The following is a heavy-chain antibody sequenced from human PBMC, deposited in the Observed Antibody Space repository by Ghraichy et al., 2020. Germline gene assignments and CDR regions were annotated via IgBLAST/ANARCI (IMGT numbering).Heavy chain of an antibody. J-gene: IGHJ4*02. CDR2: IYSAGLT. Sequence: GGSLRLFCEASGITVSTKYMHWVRQAPGKGLEWVSLIYSAGLTRYADSVRDRFTISRDSSTNKLFLQMDSLRAEDTAVYYCVGGNCGGDCYFDYWGQGTLVTVSS. CDR3: VGGNCGGDCYFDY. V-gene: IGHV3-66*01. D-gene: IGHD2-21*02. CDR1: GITVSTKY.